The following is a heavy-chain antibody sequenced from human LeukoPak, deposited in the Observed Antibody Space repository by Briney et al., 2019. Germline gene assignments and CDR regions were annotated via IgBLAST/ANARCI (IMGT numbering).Heavy chain of an antibody. J-gene: IGHJ4*02. Sequence: PSETLSLTCTVSGFSISSYYWSWVRQPPGKGLEWIAYIHFSGDTNYNPSFKSRLTTSVDTSKNLFSLNLNSVTAADTAVCYCVRDRWLDYWGQGIQVTVSS. CDR1: GFSISSYY. D-gene: IGHD3-10*01. CDR2: IHFSGDT. CDR3: VRDRWLDY. V-gene: IGHV4-59*01.